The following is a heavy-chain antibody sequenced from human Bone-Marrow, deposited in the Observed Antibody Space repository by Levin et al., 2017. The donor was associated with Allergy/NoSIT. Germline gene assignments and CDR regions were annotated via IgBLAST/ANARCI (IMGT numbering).Heavy chain of an antibody. D-gene: IGHD3-3*01. CDR3: ARAQIFYNSWSGIH. J-gene: IGHJ4*02. CDR1: GGSISSGGYY. CDR2: TYSSGSA. Sequence: SETLSLTCAVSGGSISSGGYYWNWIRQVPGKGLEWIGYTYSSGSAYYNPSLQSRFTISVDKSRNRFSLIVNSVTAADTAVYYCARAQIFYNSWSGIHWGQGMLVTVSS. V-gene: IGHV4-31*11.